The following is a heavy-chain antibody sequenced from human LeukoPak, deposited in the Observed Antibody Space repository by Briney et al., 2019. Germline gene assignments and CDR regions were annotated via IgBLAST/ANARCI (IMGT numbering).Heavy chain of an antibody. CDR1: GFTFDNYA. D-gene: IGHD6-19*01. Sequence: PGGSLRLSCAAPGFTFDNYAMHWVRPAPGKGLEWLSIISWNSGYIGYADSVKGRFTISRDNAKKSLDLQMNSLRAEDTAFYYCAKVRGTYSSGYFFDYWGQGTLVTVSS. CDR3: AKVRGTYSSGYFFDY. CDR2: ISWNSGYI. J-gene: IGHJ4*02. V-gene: IGHV3-9*01.